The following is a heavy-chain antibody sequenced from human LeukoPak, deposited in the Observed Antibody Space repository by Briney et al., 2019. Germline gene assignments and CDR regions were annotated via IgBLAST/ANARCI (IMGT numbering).Heavy chain of an antibody. CDR3: ARISSLGNPPELDP. J-gene: IGHJ5*02. Sequence: PSETLSLTCAVYGGSFSGYYWSWIRQPPGKGLEWIGEINRSGSTNYNPSLKSRVTISVDTSKNQFSLKLSSVTAADTAVYYCARISSLGNPPELDPWGQGTLVTVSS. V-gene: IGHV4-34*01. CDR1: GGSFSGYY. CDR2: INRSGST. D-gene: IGHD2/OR15-2a*01.